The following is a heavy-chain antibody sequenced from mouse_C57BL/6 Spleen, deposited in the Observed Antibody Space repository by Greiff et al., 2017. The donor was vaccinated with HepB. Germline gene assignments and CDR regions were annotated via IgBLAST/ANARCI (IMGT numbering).Heavy chain of an antibody. D-gene: IGHD2-14*01. Sequence: EVQLQQSGPELVKPGASVKIPCKASGYTFTDYNMDWVKQSHGKSLEWIGDINPNNGGTIYNQKFKGKATLTVDKSSSTAYMELRSLTSEDTAVYYCARRGLLGTGFAYWGQGTLVTVSA. CDR3: ARRGLLGTGFAY. CDR1: GYTFTDYN. V-gene: IGHV1-18*01. J-gene: IGHJ3*01. CDR2: INPNNGGT.